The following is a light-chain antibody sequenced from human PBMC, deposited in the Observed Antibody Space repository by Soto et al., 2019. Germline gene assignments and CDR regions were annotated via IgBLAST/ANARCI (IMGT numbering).Light chain of an antibody. CDR2: PAS. CDR1: QDIGNY. J-gene: IGKJ3*01. CDR3: QKYDSAPLFT. V-gene: IGKV1-27*01. Sequence: DIQMTQTPPSLSASVGDRVTITCRASQDIGNYLAWYQHKPGKLPKLLIYPASTLQSGVPSRFSGSGSGTDFSLSISSLQPEDVATYYCQKYDSAPLFTFGPGTRVDVK.